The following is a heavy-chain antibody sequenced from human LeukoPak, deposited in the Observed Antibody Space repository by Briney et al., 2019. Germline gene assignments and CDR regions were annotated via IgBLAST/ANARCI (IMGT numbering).Heavy chain of an antibody. CDR1: GGSISSHY. CDR3: ATVSYSSGWPIDY. CDR2: ISYSGNT. D-gene: IGHD6-19*01. V-gene: IGHV4-59*11. J-gene: IGHJ4*02. Sequence: SETLSLTCSVSGGSISSHYWSSIRHTPGKRLEWIGYISYSGNTNYTPSLKSRVSISVDTSKSQFSLKLMSVTAADTAVYYCATVSYSSGWPIDYWGQGTLVTVSS.